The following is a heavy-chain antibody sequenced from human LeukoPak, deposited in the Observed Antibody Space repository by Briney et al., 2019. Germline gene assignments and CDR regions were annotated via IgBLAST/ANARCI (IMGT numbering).Heavy chain of an antibody. J-gene: IGHJ6*02. V-gene: IGHV4-34*01. Sequence: PSETLSLTCAVYGGSFSGYYWSWIRQPPGKGLEWIGEINHSGSTSYNPSLKSRVTISVDTSKNQFSLKLSSVTAADTAVYYCASTFYYYYGMDVWGQGTTVTVSS. CDR1: GGSFSGYY. CDR3: ASTFYYYYGMDV. CDR2: INHSGST.